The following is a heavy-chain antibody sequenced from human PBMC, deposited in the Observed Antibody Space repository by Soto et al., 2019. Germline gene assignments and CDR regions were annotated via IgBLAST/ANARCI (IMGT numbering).Heavy chain of an antibody. Sequence: SETLSLTCTVSGGSIRTYYWSWIRQPPGKGLEWIGYIYYSGSTNYNPSLKSRVTISVDTSKNQFSLKLSSVTAADTAVYYCARGDVYYPNWFDPWGQGTLVTVSS. CDR2: IYYSGST. CDR3: ARGDVYYPNWFDP. J-gene: IGHJ5*02. CDR1: GGSIRTYY. V-gene: IGHV4-59*01. D-gene: IGHD2-8*01.